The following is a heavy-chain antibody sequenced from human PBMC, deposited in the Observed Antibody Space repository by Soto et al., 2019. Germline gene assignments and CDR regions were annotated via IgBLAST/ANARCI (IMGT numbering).Heavy chain of an antibody. CDR2: IYHSGST. J-gene: IGHJ5*02. D-gene: IGHD3-22*01. CDR3: AREIVYDSSGHNWFDP. V-gene: IGHV4-30-2*01. CDR1: GGSISSGGYS. Sequence: SETLSLTCAVSGGSISSGGYSWSWIRQPPGKGLEWIGYIYHSGSTYYNPSLKSRVTISVDRSKNQFSLKLSSVTAADTAVYYCAREIVYDSSGHNWFDPWGQGTLVTVSS.